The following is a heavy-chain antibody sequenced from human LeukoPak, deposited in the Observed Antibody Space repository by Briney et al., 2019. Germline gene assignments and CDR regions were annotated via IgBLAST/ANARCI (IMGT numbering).Heavy chain of an antibody. CDR1: GGSISSGDYS. D-gene: IGHD5-12*01. CDR3: ASHSGGYAY. CDR2: IYYTDS. J-gene: IGHJ4*02. Sequence: SETLSLTCAVSGGSISSGDYSWSWIRQPPGKGLEWIGYIYYTDSYYNPSLKSRVTISLDTSKNQFSLKLNSVTAADTAVYYCASHSGGYAYWGQGTLVTVSS. V-gene: IGHV4-30-4*07.